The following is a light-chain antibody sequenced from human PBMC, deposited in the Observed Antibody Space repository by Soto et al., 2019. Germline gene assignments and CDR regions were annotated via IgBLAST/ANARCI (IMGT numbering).Light chain of an antibody. CDR1: QSVLYSSNNKNY. Sequence: DIVMTQSPDSLAVSLGERATINYKSSQSVLYSSNNKNYLAWYQQKPGQPPKLLIYWASTRESGVPDRFSGSGSGTDFTLTISSLQAEDVAVYYCQQYYSTPLTFGPGTKVDLQ. CDR3: QQYYSTPLT. V-gene: IGKV4-1*01. CDR2: WAS. J-gene: IGKJ3*01.